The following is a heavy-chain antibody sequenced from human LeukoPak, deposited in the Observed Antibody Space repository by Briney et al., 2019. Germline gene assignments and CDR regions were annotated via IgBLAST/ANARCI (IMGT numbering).Heavy chain of an antibody. V-gene: IGHV4-34*01. J-gene: IGHJ4*02. CDR3: ARHGYMVVTLFDY. CDR1: GGSFSGYY. Sequence: PSETLSLTCAVYGGSFSGYYWSWIRQPPGKGLEWIGEINHSGSTYYNPSLKSRVTISVDTSKNQFSLKLSSVTAADTAVYYWARHGYMVVTLFDYWGQGTLVTVSS. CDR2: INHSGST. D-gene: IGHD4/OR15-4a*01.